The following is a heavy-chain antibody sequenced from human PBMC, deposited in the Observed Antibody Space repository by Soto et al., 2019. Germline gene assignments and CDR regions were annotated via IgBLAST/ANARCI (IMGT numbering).Heavy chain of an antibody. J-gene: IGHJ4*02. Sequence: EVQLLESGGGLVQPGGSLRLSCAASGFTFSSYAMSWVRQAPGKGLEWVSAISGSGGSTYYADSVKGRFTISRDNSKNTLYLQMNSLRAEDTAVYYCATGGLRVEWELLDYWGQGTLVTVSS. D-gene: IGHD1-26*01. CDR3: ATGGLRVEWELLDY. CDR2: ISGSGGST. V-gene: IGHV3-23*01. CDR1: GFTFSSYA.